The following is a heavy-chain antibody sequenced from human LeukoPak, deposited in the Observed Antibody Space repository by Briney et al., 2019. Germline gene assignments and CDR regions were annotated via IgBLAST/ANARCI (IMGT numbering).Heavy chain of an antibody. J-gene: IGHJ4*01. V-gene: IGHV3-33*01. CDR1: GFTFSDYG. Sequence: GTPLRLSCAASGFTFSDYGIHWVRQAPGKGLEWTASIWNDGSHPYYADSATGRITISRDNSKNTVYLLMNILRDEDTAVYYCARQRVPKSRSQDYGDYDPAPLYSFDYWGQEPWSPSPQ. D-gene: IGHD4-17*01. CDR3: ARQRVPKSRSQDYGDYDPAPLYSFDY. CDR2: IWNDGSHP.